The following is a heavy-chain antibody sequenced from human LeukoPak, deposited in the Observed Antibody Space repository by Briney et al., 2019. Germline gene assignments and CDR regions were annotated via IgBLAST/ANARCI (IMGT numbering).Heavy chain of an antibody. CDR3: AKAGSISWSHY. CDR1: GFSLSTND. J-gene: IGHJ4*02. V-gene: IGHV3-23*01. Sequence: QTGGSLRLSCAASGFSLSTNDMSWVRQAPGRGLEWVSGISRSGTRTYYADSVKGRFTISRDSSKDTLYLQMNSLRVEDTAVYYCAKAGSISWSHYWGQGTLVTVSS. CDR2: ISRSGTRT. D-gene: IGHD2-2*01.